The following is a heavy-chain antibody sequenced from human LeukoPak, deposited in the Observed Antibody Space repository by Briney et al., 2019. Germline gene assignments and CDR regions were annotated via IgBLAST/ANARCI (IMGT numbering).Heavy chain of an antibody. V-gene: IGHV3-30-3*01. J-gene: IGHJ1*01. Sequence: GGSLRLSCAASGFTFSTSSMHWVRQTPGKGLDWVALISSDGNNKYYANSVKGWFTISRDNSKNTLSLQMNSLRDDDTAVYHCTRDPRLREFESWGQGTLVTVSS. CDR1: GFTFSTSS. CDR2: ISSDGNNK. CDR3: TRDPRLREFES. D-gene: IGHD2-21*02.